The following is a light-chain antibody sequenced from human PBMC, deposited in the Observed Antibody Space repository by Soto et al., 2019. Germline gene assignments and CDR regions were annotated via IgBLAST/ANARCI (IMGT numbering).Light chain of an antibody. V-gene: IGKV3-20*01. CDR2: GAS. J-gene: IGKJ1*01. CDR1: QSVSSSY. CDR3: QQYGSSPQT. Sequence: EIVLTQSPGTLSLSPGERATLSCRARQSVSSSYLAWYQQKPGQAPRLLIYGASSRATGIPDMFSGSGSGTDFTLTISRLEPEDFAVYYCQQYGSSPQTFGQGTKVEIK.